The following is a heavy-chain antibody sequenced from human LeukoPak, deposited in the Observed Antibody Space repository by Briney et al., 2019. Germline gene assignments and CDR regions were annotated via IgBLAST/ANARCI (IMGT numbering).Heavy chain of an antibody. CDR1: GFTFSSYA. V-gene: IGHV3-23*01. J-gene: IGHJ4*02. CDR3: AKVGGWLHDRLDY. CDR2: ISGSGGST. Sequence: GGSLRLSCAASGFTFSSYAMSWVRQAPGKVLEWVSAISGSGGSTYYADSVKGRFTISRDNSKNTLYLQMNSLRAEDTAVYYCAKVGGWLHDRLDYWGQGTLVTVSS. D-gene: IGHD5-24*01.